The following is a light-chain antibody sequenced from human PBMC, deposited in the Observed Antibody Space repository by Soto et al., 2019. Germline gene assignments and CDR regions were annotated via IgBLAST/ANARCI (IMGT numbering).Light chain of an antibody. V-gene: IGKV1-5*03. CDR3: QQYSSFSLT. CDR2: KAS. CDR1: QSISSW. Sequence: DIQMTQSPSTLSASVGDRVTITCWASQSISSWLAWYQQKPGKAPKLLIQKASSLESGVPSRFSGSGSGTEFTLTISSLQPDDFATYYCQQYSSFSLTFGGGTKVEIK. J-gene: IGKJ4*01.